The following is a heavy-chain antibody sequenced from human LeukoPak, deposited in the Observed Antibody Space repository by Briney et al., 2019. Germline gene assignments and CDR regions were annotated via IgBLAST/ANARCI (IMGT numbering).Heavy chain of an antibody. D-gene: IGHD2-15*01. Sequence: ASVHVSCKASGYTFIDYYIQWVRQAPGQGLEWMGTINPRGGSTRHAQRFQGRVTMTRDTSTSTLYMELSSLTSEDTAVYYCARKFGGSGYYFDYWDQGTLVTVSS. CDR3: ARKFGGSGYYFDY. J-gene: IGHJ4*02. V-gene: IGHV1-46*01. CDR2: INPRGGST. CDR1: GYTFIDYY.